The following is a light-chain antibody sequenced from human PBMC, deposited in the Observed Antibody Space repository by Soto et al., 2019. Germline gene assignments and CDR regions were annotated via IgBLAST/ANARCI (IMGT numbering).Light chain of an antibody. J-gene: IGKJ3*01. Sequence: EIVLTQSPATLSLSPGERATISCRASQSVSSYLAWYQQKPGQAPRLLIYDASNRATGIPARFSGSGSGTDFTLTISSLEPEDFAVYYCQQRSNWLFTFGPGTKVDIK. CDR2: DAS. CDR1: QSVSSY. V-gene: IGKV3-11*01. CDR3: QQRSNWLFT.